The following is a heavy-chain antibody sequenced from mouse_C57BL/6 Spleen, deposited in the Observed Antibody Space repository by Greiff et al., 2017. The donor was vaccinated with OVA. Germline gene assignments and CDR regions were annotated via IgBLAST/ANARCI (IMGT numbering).Heavy chain of an antibody. D-gene: IGHD1-1*01. CDR2: IDPETGGT. CDR3: TRKVDYYGSSYLYYFDY. Sequence: VQLQQSGAEPVRPGASVTLSCKASGYTFTDYEMHWVKQTPVHGLEWIGAIDPETGGTAYNQKFKGKAILTADKSSSTAYMELRSLTSEDSAVYYCTRKVDYYGSSYLYYFDYWGQGTTLTVSS. CDR1: GYTFTDYE. V-gene: IGHV1-15*01. J-gene: IGHJ2*01.